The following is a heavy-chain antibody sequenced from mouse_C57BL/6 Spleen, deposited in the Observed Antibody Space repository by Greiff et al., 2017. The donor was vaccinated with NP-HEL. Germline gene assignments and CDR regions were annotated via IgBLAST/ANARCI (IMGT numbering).Heavy chain of an antibody. CDR3: ARSYGLYYAMDY. J-gene: IGHJ4*01. Sequence: QVQLQQPGAELVKPGASVKLSCKASGYTFTSYWMHWVKQRPGQGLEWIGMIHPNSGSTNYNEKFKSKATLTVDKSSSTAYMQLSSLTSEDSAVYYCARSYGLYYAMDYWGQGTSVTVSS. D-gene: IGHD1-1*01. CDR2: IHPNSGST. V-gene: IGHV1-64*01. CDR1: GYTFTSYW.